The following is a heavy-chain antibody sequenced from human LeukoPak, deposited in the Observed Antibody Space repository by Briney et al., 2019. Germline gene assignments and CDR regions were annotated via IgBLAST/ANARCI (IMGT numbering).Heavy chain of an antibody. D-gene: IGHD3-22*01. Sequence: ASVKVSCKASGYTFTGYYMHWVRQAPGQGLEWMGWISAYNGNTNYAQKLQGRVTMTTDTSTSTAYMELRSLRSDDTAVYYCARSSGYSVFDYWGQGTLVTVSS. V-gene: IGHV1-18*04. CDR1: GYTFTGYY. CDR3: ARSSGYSVFDY. J-gene: IGHJ4*02. CDR2: ISAYNGNT.